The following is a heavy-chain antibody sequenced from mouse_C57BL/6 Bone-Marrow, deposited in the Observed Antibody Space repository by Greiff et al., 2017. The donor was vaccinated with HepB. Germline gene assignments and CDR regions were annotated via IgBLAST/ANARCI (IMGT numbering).Heavy chain of an antibody. CDR3: ARAAPYYGDYFDY. CDR2: IYPRSGNT. J-gene: IGHJ2*01. V-gene: IGHV1-81*01. CDR1: GYTFTSYG. Sequence: LVESGAELARPGASVKLSCKASGYTFTSYGISWVKQRTGQGLEWIGEIYPRSGNTYYNEKFKGKATLTADKSSSTAYMELRSLTSEDSAVYFCARAAPYYGDYFDYWGQGTTLTVSS. D-gene: IGHD1-1*01.